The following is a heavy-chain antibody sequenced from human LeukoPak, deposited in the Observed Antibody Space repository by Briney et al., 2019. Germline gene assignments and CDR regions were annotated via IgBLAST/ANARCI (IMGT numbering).Heavy chain of an antibody. J-gene: IGHJ3*02. CDR1: GGSISSYY. Sequence: SETLSLTCTVSGGSISSYYWSWIRQPPGKGLEWIGYIYYSGSTYYNPSLKSRVTISVDTSKNQFSLKLSSVTAADTAVYYCATMKNYYDSSGPDAFDIWGQGTMVTVSS. D-gene: IGHD3-22*01. V-gene: IGHV4-59*06. CDR2: IYYSGST. CDR3: ATMKNYYDSSGPDAFDI.